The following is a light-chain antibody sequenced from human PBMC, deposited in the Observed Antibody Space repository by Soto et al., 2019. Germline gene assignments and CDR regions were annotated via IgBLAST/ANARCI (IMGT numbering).Light chain of an antibody. CDR2: AAS. CDR1: QSISVH. Sequence: DIQMTQSPSSLSASVGDTVTITCRASQSISVHLNWYQQKGGKVPKLLIYAASNLYSGVPSSFSGSGSETDFALTISSLHPEDFATYYCQQRYITPYTFGQGTRLEIK. J-gene: IGKJ2*01. CDR3: QQRYITPYT. V-gene: IGKV1-39*01.